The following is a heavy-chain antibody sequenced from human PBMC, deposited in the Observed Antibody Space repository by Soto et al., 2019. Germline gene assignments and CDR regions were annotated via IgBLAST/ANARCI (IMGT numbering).Heavy chain of an antibody. Sequence: PSETLSLTCTVSGGSIISGGYYWSWIRQHPGKGLEWIGYIYYNGSPYYNPSLKSRVTISLDTSKNQFSMNLRSETAADTAVYYCARNIMVGATGWFDPWGQGTLVTVSS. CDR3: ARNIMVGATGWFDP. CDR2: IYYNGSP. J-gene: IGHJ5*02. D-gene: IGHD1-26*01. V-gene: IGHV4-31*03. CDR1: GGSIISGGYY.